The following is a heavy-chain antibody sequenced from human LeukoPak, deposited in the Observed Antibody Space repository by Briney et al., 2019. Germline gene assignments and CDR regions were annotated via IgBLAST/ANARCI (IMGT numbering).Heavy chain of an antibody. CDR2: ISYDGSNT. CDR1: RFTFSSYA. V-gene: IGHV3-30*04. Sequence: GRSLRLSCAASRFTFSSYAMLWVRQLPGKGLEWVAIISYDGSNTYYADSVKGRFTISRDNSKNTLYLQMNSLRGEDTAVYYCARVQYSGYAYYYYYYMDVWGKGTTVTISS. D-gene: IGHD5-12*01. CDR3: ARVQYSGYAYYYYYYMDV. J-gene: IGHJ6*03.